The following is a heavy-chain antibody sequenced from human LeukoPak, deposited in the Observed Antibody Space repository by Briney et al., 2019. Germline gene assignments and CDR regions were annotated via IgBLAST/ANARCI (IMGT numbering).Heavy chain of an antibody. CDR1: GGSISSYY. CDR2: IYYSGST. V-gene: IGHV4-59*01. CDR3: ERGVSGSLYNSGYYFDY. D-gene: IGHD6-13*01. J-gene: IGHJ4*02. Sequence: PSETLSLTCTVSGGSISSYYWSWIRQPPGKGLEWIGYIYYSGSTNYNPSLKSRVTISVDTSKNQFSLKLSSVTAADTAVYYCERGVSGSLYNSGYYFDYWGQGSLVTVSS.